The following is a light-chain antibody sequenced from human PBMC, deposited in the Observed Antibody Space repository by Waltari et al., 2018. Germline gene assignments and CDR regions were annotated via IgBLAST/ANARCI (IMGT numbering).Light chain of an antibody. Sequence: DIQMTPSPSSLSASVGDRVTITCRSSQSIISYLNCYQQKPVKAPKFLISAASSFQSGVPSRFSGSGSWTDFTLTISSLQAEDFATYYCQQSYSMPRTFGQGTKVEIK. J-gene: IGKJ1*01. CDR2: AAS. V-gene: IGKV1-39*01. CDR3: QQSYSMPRT. CDR1: QSIISY.